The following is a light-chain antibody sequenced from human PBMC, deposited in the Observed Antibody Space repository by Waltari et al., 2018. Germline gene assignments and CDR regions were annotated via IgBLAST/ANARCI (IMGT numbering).Light chain of an antibody. CDR2: DSS. CDR1: SSAVVGYNY. J-gene: IGLJ3*02. V-gene: IGLV2-11*01. CDR3: CSYAGSYTWV. Sequence: QSALTQPRSVSGSPGQSVTIPCTGASSAVVGYNYVSWYQQHPGKAPKLMIYDSSTRPSGVPDRFSGSKSGNTASLTISGLQAEDEADYYCCSYAGSYTWVFGGGTKLTVL.